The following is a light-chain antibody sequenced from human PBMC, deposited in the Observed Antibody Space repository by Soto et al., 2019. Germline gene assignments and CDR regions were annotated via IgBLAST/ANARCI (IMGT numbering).Light chain of an antibody. CDR2: DAS. CDR3: QQRSNWPLT. CDR1: QRVSSY. Sequence: IVLTQSPATLSLSPGERATLSCRASQRVSSYLAWYQQKPGLAPRLLIYDASNRATGIPARFSGSGSGTDFTLTIISLEPEDFALYYCQQRSNWPLTFGGGTKVEIK. J-gene: IGKJ4*01. V-gene: IGKV3-11*01.